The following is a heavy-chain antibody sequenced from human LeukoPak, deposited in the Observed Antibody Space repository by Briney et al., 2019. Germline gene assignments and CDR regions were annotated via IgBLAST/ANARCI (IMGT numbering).Heavy chain of an antibody. J-gene: IGHJ4*02. CDR3: ARLPYSWAFDY. V-gene: IGHV3-7*01. D-gene: IGHD1-26*01. CDR1: GFTFSSYA. Sequence: GGSLRLSCAASGFTFSSYAMHWVRQAPGKGLEWVANIKQDGSEKHYVDSVKGRFTISRDNAKNSLYLQMNSLRAEDTAVYYCARLPYSWAFDYWGQGALVTVSS. CDR2: IKQDGSEK.